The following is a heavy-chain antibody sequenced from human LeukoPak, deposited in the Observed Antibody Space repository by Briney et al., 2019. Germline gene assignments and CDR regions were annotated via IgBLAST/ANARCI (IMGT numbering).Heavy chain of an antibody. CDR3: ARDGIVAGLIPGVCFDY. D-gene: IGHD1-26*01. CDR2: IIPFLGIA. Sequence: ASVKVSCKASGGTFSSYAISWVRQAPGQGLEWMGRIIPFLGIANYAQKFQGRVTMTTDTSTSTAYMELRSLRSDDTAVYYCARDGIVAGLIPGVCFDYWGQGTLVTVSS. V-gene: IGHV1-69*04. J-gene: IGHJ4*02. CDR1: GGTFSSYA.